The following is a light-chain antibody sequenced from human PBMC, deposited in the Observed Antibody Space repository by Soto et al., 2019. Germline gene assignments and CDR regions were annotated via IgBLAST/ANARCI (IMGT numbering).Light chain of an antibody. V-gene: IGKV3-20*01. J-gene: IGKJ5*01. CDR3: QQYDNSPIT. CDR2: GAS. CDR1: QSISSSF. Sequence: EIVLTQSPVTLSLSPGERATLSCRASQSISSSFLAWYQQKPGQAPRLLIYGASSRATGIPDRFSGTGSETDFTLTISRLEPEDFAVYYCQQYDNSPITFGQGTRLEIK.